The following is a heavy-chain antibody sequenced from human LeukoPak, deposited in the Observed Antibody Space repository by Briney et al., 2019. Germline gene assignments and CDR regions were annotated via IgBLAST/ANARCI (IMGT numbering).Heavy chain of an antibody. Sequence: ASVKVSCKASGYMFVSRGFTWVRQAPGQGLEWMGWIGVRTRQTQFAQQFRDRFTMTTNTSTTTAFMELKSLRPDDTAVYYCVRDNSGLAGVSLDLWGQGTQVIVSS. CDR3: VRDNSGLAGVSLDL. CDR2: IGVRTRQT. V-gene: IGHV1-18*01. D-gene: IGHD6-13*01. CDR1: GYMFVSRG. J-gene: IGHJ4*02.